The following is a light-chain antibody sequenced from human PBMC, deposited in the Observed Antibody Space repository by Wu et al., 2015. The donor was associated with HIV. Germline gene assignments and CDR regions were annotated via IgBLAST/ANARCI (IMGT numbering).Light chain of an antibody. J-gene: IGKJ3*01. V-gene: IGKV1-5*03. CDR1: QSVSNW. CDR2: KTS. Sequence: DIQMTQSPSTLSASVGDRVTITCRATQSVSNWVAWFQQKPGKAPNLLIYKTSSLETGVPARFSGTGSGTEFTLTISSLQPDDFATYYCQQYYIYPRTFGPGTRVDLK. CDR3: QQYYIYPRT.